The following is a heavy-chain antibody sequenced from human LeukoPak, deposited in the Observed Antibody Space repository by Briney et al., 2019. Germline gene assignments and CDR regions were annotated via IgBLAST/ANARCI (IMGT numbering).Heavy chain of an antibody. Sequence: ASVKVSCKASGGTFSSYAISWVRQAPGQGLEWMGGIIPIFGTANYAQKFQGRVTITADKSTSTAYMELSSLRSEDTAVYYCARDQAPTIFGVVIPNWFDPWGQGTLVTVSS. CDR1: GGTFSSYA. D-gene: IGHD3-3*01. V-gene: IGHV1-69*06. CDR3: ARDQAPTIFGVVIPNWFDP. CDR2: IIPIFGTA. J-gene: IGHJ5*02.